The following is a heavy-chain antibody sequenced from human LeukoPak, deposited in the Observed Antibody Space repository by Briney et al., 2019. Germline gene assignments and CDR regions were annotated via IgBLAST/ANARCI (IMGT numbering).Heavy chain of an antibody. CDR1: GFTVSTNY. CDR2: VYSGSST. CDR3: ARVGDHFHWYLDL. Sequence: GGSLRLSCAASGFTVSTNYMNWVRQAPGRGLGWVSVVYSGSSTDYANSVEGRFTISRDSSKNTLFLQMNDLSAEDTAVYYCARVGDHFHWYLDLWGRGTLVTVSS. V-gene: IGHV3-53*01. J-gene: IGHJ2*01. D-gene: IGHD3-3*02.